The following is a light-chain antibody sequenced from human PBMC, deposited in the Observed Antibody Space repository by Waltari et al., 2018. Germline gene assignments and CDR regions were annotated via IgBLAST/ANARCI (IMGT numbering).Light chain of an antibody. CDR1: SYVNVPPSW. CDR3: MIWRSSAWV. Sequence: QAVLTQPSSLSASPGASASLTCTLCSYVNVPPSWLYCYHQKPGSPPQFLLRYKSDSDTQQGSGVPSRFSGSKDASANAGILLISGLQSEDEADYYCMIWRSSAWVFGGGTKLTVL. J-gene: IGLJ3*02. V-gene: IGLV5-45*02. CDR2: YKSDSDT.